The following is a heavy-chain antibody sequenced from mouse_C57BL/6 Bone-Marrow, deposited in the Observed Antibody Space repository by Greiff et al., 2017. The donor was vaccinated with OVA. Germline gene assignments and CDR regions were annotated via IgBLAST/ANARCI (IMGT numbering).Heavy chain of an antibody. Sequence: VQLQQPGAELVMPGASVKLSCKASGYTFTSYWMHWVKQRPGQGLEWIGEIDPSDSYTNYNQKFKGKSTLTVDKSSSTAYMQRSSLTSEDSAVYYCARSYYYGSSLFDYWGQGTTLTVSS. CDR1: GYTFTSYW. D-gene: IGHD1-1*01. CDR3: ARSYYYGSSLFDY. J-gene: IGHJ2*01. CDR2: IDPSDSYT. V-gene: IGHV1-69*01.